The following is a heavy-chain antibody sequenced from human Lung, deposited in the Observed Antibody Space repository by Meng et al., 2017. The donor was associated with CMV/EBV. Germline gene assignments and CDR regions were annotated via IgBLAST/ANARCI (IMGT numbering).Heavy chain of an antibody. CDR3: ARHQNGGTYPLDY. Sequence: QVQLQESGPGLVKPSETLSIPCAVSGGSISTYYWSWIRQPPGKGLEWIGNNYSSGSTNYNPSLASRVTISVDSSKNQFSLKLSSVTAADTAVYYCARHQNGGTYPLDYWGQGTLVTVSS. CDR2: NYSSGST. D-gene: IGHD3-16*02. J-gene: IGHJ4*02. V-gene: IGHV4-59*08. CDR1: GGSISTYY.